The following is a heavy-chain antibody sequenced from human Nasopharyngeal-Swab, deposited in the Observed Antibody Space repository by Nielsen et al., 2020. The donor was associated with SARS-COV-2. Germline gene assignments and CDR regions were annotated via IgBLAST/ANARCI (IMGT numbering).Heavy chain of an antibody. CDR3: ARGGWLRRSYYYSYYYMDV. Sequence: SVKVSCKASGGTFSSYAINWVRQAPGQRLEWMGGIIPIIDVAKYGQKFQGRVAITADKSTSTAYMELRSLRSDDTGVYYCARGGWLRRSYYYSYYYMDVWGKGTTVTVSS. D-gene: IGHD5-12*01. CDR1: GGTFSSYA. CDR2: IIPIIDVA. V-gene: IGHV1-69*10. J-gene: IGHJ6*03.